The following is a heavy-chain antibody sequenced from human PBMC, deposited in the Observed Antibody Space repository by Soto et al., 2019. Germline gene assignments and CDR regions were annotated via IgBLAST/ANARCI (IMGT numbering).Heavy chain of an antibody. J-gene: IGHJ5*01. D-gene: IGHD3-16*01. V-gene: IGHV3-33*01. Sequence: GGSLRLSCAASGFTFSSYGMHWVRQAPGKGLEWVAVIWYDGSNKYYADSVKGRFTISRDNSKNTLYLQMNSLRAEDTAVYYCARGLAEGKSWFDSWGQGTLVTVSS. CDR3: ARGLAEGKSWFDS. CDR1: GFTFSSYG. CDR2: IWYDGSNK.